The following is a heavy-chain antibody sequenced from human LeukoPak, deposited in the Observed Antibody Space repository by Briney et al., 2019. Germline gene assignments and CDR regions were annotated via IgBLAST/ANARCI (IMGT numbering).Heavy chain of an antibody. Sequence: SETLSLTCTVPGGSISSYYWSWIRQPPAKVLEWIGYIYYSGSTNYNPSLKSRVTISVDTSKNQFSLKLSSVTAADTAVYYCARVESSWYIEKWGQGTLVTVSP. J-gene: IGHJ4*02. CDR1: GGSISSYY. V-gene: IGHV4-59*01. D-gene: IGHD6-13*01. CDR2: IYYSGST. CDR3: ARVESSWYIEK.